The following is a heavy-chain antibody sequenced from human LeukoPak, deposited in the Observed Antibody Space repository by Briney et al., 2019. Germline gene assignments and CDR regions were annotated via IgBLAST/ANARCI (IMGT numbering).Heavy chain of an antibody. Sequence: SETLSLTCAVYGGSFSGYYWSWIRQPPGKGLEWTGEINHSGSTNYNPSLKSRVTISVDTSKNQFSLKLSSVTAADTAVYYCARGELDFWSGYYHPKRWFDPWGQGTLVTVSS. CDR2: INHSGST. J-gene: IGHJ5*02. V-gene: IGHV4-34*01. CDR1: GGSFSGYY. CDR3: ARGELDFWSGYYHPKRWFDP. D-gene: IGHD3-3*01.